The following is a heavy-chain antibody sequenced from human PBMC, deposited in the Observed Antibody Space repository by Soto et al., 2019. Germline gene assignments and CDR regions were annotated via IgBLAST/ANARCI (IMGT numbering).Heavy chain of an antibody. V-gene: IGHV5-10-1*01. CDR2: IDPSDSYT. CDR1: GYIFTNYW. CDR3: ARPAVAGTNYYFDL. J-gene: IGHJ2*01. D-gene: IGHD6-19*01. Sequence: PGESLKISCKGSGYIFTNYWISWVRQTPGKGLEWMGRIDPSDSYTNYSPSFQGHVTIPADKSISTAYLQWSSLKASDTGMYYCARPAVAGTNYYFDLWGRGTLVTVSS.